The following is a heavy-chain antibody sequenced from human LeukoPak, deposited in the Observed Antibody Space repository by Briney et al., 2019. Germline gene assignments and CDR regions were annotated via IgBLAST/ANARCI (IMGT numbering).Heavy chain of an antibody. V-gene: IGHV4-39*01. Sequence: PSETLSLTCTVSGGPISSNSYSWGWIRQPPGKGLEWIGSTQYRRAIYHNPSLKGRASISMDTSTNQFSLNVIAVTAADTAVYYCARQSSGSYWEHYFDYWGQGTLVTVSS. J-gene: IGHJ4*02. CDR3: ARQSSGSYWEHYFDY. D-gene: IGHD1-26*01. CDR1: GGPISSNSYS. CDR2: TQYRRAI.